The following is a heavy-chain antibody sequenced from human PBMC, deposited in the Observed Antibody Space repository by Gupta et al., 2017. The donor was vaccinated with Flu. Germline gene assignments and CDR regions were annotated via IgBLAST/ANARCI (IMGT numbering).Heavy chain of an antibody. V-gene: IGHV1-3*01. CDR3: ARGSWTGTSLHYYFDY. Sequence: QVQLVQSGAEVREPGASAKVSCKASGFTFTDYALQWVRQAPGQRLEWMGWINAGNGHTRYSQKFQARVTITRDTSANTAYMELSSLRSEDTAVYYCARGSWTGTSLHYYFDYWGQGTLVTVSS. CDR2: INAGNGHT. D-gene: IGHD3-10*01. J-gene: IGHJ4*02. CDR1: GFTFTDYA.